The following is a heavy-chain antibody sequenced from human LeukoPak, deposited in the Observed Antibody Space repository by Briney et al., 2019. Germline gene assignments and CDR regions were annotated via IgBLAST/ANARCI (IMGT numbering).Heavy chain of an antibody. J-gene: IGHJ5*02. V-gene: IGHV1-69*04. CDR1: VGTFSSYA. CDR3: ASTVTTPYNWFDP. Sequence: SSVKVSCKAYVGTFSSYAISWVRQAPGQGREWMGRIIPILGIANYAQKFQGRVTITADKSTRTAYMELSSLRSEDTAVYYCASTVTTPYNWFDPWGQGTLVTVSS. CDR2: IIPILGIA. D-gene: IGHD4-17*01.